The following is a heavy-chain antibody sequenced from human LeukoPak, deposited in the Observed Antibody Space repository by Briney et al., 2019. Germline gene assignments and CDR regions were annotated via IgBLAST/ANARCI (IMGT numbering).Heavy chain of an antibody. V-gene: IGHV3-23*01. D-gene: IGHD4-17*01. Sequence: GGSLRLSCAASGFTFNNYAMSWVRQAPGKGLEWVSLVSSSGDKTYYPESVKGRFTISRDNSKNTLYLQMNSLRVEDTAVYYCANYGRHFASWGQGTLVTVSP. CDR1: GFTFNNYA. CDR2: VSSSGDKT. CDR3: ANYGRHFAS. J-gene: IGHJ4*02.